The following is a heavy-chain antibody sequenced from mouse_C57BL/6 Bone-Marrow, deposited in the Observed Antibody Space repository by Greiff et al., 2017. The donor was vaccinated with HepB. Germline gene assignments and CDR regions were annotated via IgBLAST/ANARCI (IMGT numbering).Heavy chain of an antibody. CDR3: ARSINIAFTTVVANFDY. CDR2: IRNKANGYTT. V-gene: IGHV7-3*01. Sequence: EVKLVESGGGLVQPGGSLSLSCAASGFTFTDYYMSWVRQPPGKALEWLGFIRNKANGYTTEYSASVKGRFTISRDNSQSILYLQMNALRAEDSATYYCARSINIAFTTVVANFDYWGQGTTLTVSS. J-gene: IGHJ2*01. D-gene: IGHD1-1*01. CDR1: GFTFTDYY.